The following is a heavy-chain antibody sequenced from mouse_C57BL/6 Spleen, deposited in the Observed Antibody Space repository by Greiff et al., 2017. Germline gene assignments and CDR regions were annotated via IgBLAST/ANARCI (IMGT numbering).Heavy chain of an antibody. J-gene: IGHJ4*01. Sequence: QVQLQQSGAELVKPGASVKLSCKASGYTFTSYWMHWVKQRPGQGLEWIGMIHPNSGSTNYNEKFKSKATLTVDKSSSTAYMQLSSLTSEDSAVCYCARWGDEAMDYWGQGTSVTVSS. CDR2: IHPNSGST. D-gene: IGHD3-3*01. V-gene: IGHV1-64*01. CDR3: ARWGDEAMDY. CDR1: GYTFTSYW.